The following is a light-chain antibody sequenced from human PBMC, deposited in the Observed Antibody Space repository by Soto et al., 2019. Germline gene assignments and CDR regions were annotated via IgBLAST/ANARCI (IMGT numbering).Light chain of an antibody. CDR3: QQCYMGWT. CDR1: QSIGRF. CDR2: DAS. V-gene: IGKV1-5*01. Sequence: DIQMTQSPSTLSASVGDRVTITCRASQSIGRFLAWYQHQPGKAPKLLIYDASTLESGVPSRFSGTGSGTEFTFSITSLQPEDFGTYYCQQCYMGWTFGQRSKVDIK. J-gene: IGKJ1*01.